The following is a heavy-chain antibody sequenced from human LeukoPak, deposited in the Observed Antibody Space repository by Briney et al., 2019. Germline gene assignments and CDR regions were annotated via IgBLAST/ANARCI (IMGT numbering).Heavy chain of an antibody. CDR1: GGTFISYA. D-gene: IGHD1-26*01. Sequence: ASVKVSCKASGGTFISYAISWVRQAPGQGLEWMGWISAYNGNTNYAQKLQGRVTMTTDTSTSTAYMELRSLRSDDTAVYYCARDKGAIVGATTGGYWGQGTLVTVSS. CDR2: ISAYNGNT. V-gene: IGHV1-18*01. J-gene: IGHJ4*02. CDR3: ARDKGAIVGATTGGY.